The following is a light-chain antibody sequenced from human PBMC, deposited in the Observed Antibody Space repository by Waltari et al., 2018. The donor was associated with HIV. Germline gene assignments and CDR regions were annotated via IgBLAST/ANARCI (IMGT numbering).Light chain of an antibody. J-gene: IGLJ1*01. CDR1: SSDVGGYNY. CDR3: SSYTSSSHYV. CDR2: EVS. Sequence: QSALTQPASVSGSPGQSITISCTGTSSDVGGYNYVSWYQQHPGKAPKLMIYEVSNRPSGVANRCSGSKSGNTASLTISGLQAEDEADYYCSSYTSSSHYVFGTGTKVTVL. V-gene: IGLV2-14*01.